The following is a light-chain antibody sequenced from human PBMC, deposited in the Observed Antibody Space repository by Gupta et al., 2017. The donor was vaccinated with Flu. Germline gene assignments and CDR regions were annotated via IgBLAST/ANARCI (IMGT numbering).Light chain of an antibody. CDR1: EGIRND. J-gene: IGKJ4*01. CDR2: AAT. V-gene: IGKV1-6*01. CDR3: IQDDTYPLS. Sequence: AIQMTQSPPSLSASVGDRVTIICRASEGIRNDLAWYQQKPGKAPQLLIYAATSLETGVPSRFSGSGSGTXFTLTIXSLQPEDFATYYCIQDDTYPLSIGXGTKLEIK.